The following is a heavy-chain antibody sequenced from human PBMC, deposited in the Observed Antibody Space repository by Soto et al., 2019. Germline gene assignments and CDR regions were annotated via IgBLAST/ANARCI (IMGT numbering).Heavy chain of an antibody. CDR1: GFTFSSNS. CDR3: ARAAPAIGNY. V-gene: IGHV3-21*01. CDR2: ISSSSSYI. J-gene: IGHJ4*02. D-gene: IGHD2-2*01. Sequence: PGGSLRLSCAASGFTFSSNSMNWVRQAPGKGLEWVSSISSSSSYIYYADSVKGRFTISRDNAKNSLYLQMNSLRAEDTAVYYCARAAPAIGNYWGQGTLVTVSS.